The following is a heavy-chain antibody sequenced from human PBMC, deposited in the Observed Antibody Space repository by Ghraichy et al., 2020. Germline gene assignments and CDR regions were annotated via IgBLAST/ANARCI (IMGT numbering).Heavy chain of an antibody. V-gene: IGHV4-61*02. J-gene: IGHJ4*02. D-gene: IGHD3-10*01. CDR2: IYTSGST. CDR3: ARESGGATWQGPGPRVPRALDY. Sequence: SLNISCTVSGGSISSGTYYWTWIRQPAGKGLEWIGRIYTSGSTNYNPSLKSRVTISVNTSKNQFSLKLNSVTAADTAVYYCARESGGATWQGPGPRVPRALDYWGQGTLVTVSS. CDR1: GGSISSGTYY.